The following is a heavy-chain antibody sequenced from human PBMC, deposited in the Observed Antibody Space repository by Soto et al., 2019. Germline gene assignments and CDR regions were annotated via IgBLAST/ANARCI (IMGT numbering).Heavy chain of an antibody. CDR3: AKEITTRYCTNGVCYSPYYFDY. J-gene: IGHJ4*02. Sequence: EVQLVDSGGGLVQPGRSLRLSCAASGFTFDDYAMHWVRQAPGKGLEWVSGISWNSGSIGYADSVKGRFTISRDNAKNSLYLQMNSLRTEDTALYYCAKEITTRYCTNGVCYSPYYFDYWGQGTLGNVSS. CDR2: ISWNSGSI. D-gene: IGHD2-8*01. CDR1: GFTFDDYA. V-gene: IGHV3-9*01.